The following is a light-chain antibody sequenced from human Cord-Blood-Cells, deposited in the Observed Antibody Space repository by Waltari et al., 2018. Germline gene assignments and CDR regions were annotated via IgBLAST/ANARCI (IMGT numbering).Light chain of an antibody. CDR1: SGSVYTRYY. CDR2: STN. Sequence: QTVVTQEPSFSVSPGGTVTLTCCLSSGSVYTRYYPSWYQHTPGQAPRTLIYSTNTRSSGVPDRFSGSILGNKAALTITGAQADDESDYYCVLYMGSGIWVFGGGTKLTVL. J-gene: IGLJ3*02. V-gene: IGLV8-61*01. CDR3: VLYMGSGIWV.